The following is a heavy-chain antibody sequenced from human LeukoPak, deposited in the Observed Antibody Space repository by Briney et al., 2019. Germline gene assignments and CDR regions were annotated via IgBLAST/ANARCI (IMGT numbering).Heavy chain of an antibody. V-gene: IGHV1-18*01. CDR3: ARKFDYVWGSYRYDFDY. J-gene: IGHJ4*02. CDR1: GYTFTSYG. Sequence: GASVKVSCKASGYTFTSYGISWVRQAPGQGLEWMGWISAYNGNTNYAQKLQGRVTMTTDTSTSTAYMELRSLRSDDTAVYYCARKFDYVWGSYRYDFDYWGQGTLVTVSS. CDR2: ISAYNGNT. D-gene: IGHD3-16*02.